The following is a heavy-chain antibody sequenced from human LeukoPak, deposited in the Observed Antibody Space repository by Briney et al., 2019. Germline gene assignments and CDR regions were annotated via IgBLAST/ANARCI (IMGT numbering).Heavy chain of an antibody. V-gene: IGHV4-34*01. CDR3: ARGDYDFWSGYLRWFDP. D-gene: IGHD3-3*01. CDR1: GGSFSGYY. J-gene: IGHJ5*02. CDR2: INHSGST. Sequence: KPSETLSLTCAVYGGSFSGYYWSWIRQPPGKGLEWIGEINHSGSTNYNPSLKSRVTISVDRSKNQFSLKLSSVTAADTAVYYCARGDYDFWSGYLRWFDPWGQGTLVTVSS.